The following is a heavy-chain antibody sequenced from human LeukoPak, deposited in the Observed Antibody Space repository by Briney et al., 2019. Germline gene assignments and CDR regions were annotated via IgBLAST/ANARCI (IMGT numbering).Heavy chain of an antibody. J-gene: IGHJ5*02. V-gene: IGHV1-58*01. Sequence: ASVKVSCKASGFTFTSSAVQWVRQARGQRLEWIGWIVVGSGNTNYAQKFQERVTITRDMSTSTAYMELSSLRSEDTAVYYCAAGGRLKLLFDPWGQGTLVTVSS. D-gene: IGHD3-16*01. CDR2: IVVGSGNT. CDR1: GFTFTSSA. CDR3: AAGGRLKLLFDP.